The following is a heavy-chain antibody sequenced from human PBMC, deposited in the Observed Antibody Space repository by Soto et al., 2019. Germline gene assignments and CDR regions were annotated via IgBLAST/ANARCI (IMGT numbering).Heavy chain of an antibody. CDR2: IYYSGST. Sequence: PSETLSLTCTVSVGSISSSSYYWGWIRQPPGKGLEWIGSIYYSGSTYYNPSLKSRVTISVDTSKNQFSLKLSSVTAADTAVYYCARKVYYYGMDVWGQGTTVTVSS. CDR3: ARKVYYYGMDV. V-gene: IGHV4-39*01. CDR1: VGSISSSSYY. J-gene: IGHJ6*02.